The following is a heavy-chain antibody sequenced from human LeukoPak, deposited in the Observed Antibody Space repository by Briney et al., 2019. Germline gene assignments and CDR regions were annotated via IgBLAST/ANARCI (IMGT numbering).Heavy chain of an antibody. CDR1: GFTFSSYG. D-gene: IGHD2-15*01. CDR3: AKEVAVEYYFDY. V-gene: IGHV3-30*18. J-gene: IGHJ4*02. Sequence: GGSLRLSCAASGFTFSSYGMHWVRQAPGKGLEWVAVISYDGGNKYYADSVKGRFTISRDNSKNTLYLQMNSLRAEDTAVYYCAKEVAVEYYFDYWGQGTLVTVSS. CDR2: ISYDGGNK.